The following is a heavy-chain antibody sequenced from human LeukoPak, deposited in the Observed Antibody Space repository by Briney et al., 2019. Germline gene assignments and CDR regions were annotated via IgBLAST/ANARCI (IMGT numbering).Heavy chain of an antibody. V-gene: IGHV4-59*01. CDR1: GGSISSYY. D-gene: IGHD6-13*01. Sequence: SETLSLTCTVSGGSISSYYWSWIRQPPGKGLEWIGYIYYSGSTNYNPSLKSRVTISVDTSKNQFSLKLSSVTAADTAVYYCAREQIGHGSWHLNPHYYFDYWGQGTLVTVPS. CDR2: IYYSGST. J-gene: IGHJ4*02. CDR3: AREQIGHGSWHLNPHYYFDY.